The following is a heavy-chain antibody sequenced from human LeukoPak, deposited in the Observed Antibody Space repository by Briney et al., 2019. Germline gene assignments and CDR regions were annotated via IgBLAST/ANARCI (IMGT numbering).Heavy chain of an antibody. CDR2: ISSSSSYI. CDR1: GFIFSSYS. D-gene: IGHD2-21*02. J-gene: IGHJ4*02. Sequence: PGGSLRLSCAASGFIFSSYSMNWVRQAPGKGLEWVSSISSSSSYIYYADSVKGRFTISRDNAKNSLYLQMNSLRAEDTAVYYCARVGIVVVTADYWGQGTLVTVSS. V-gene: IGHV3-21*01. CDR3: ARVGIVVVTADY.